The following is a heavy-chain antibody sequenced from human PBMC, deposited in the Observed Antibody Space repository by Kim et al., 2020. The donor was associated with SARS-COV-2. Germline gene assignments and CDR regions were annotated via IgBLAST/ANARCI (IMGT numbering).Heavy chain of an antibody. D-gene: IGHD4-17*01. CDR1: GFTFSSFN. V-gene: IGHV3-48*04. Sequence: GGSLRLSCAASGFTFSSFNMNWVRQAPGKGLEWLSHISSSSSTILYADSVKGRFTISRDNAKNSLYLQMNSLRAEDTAVYYCVRGDYGGKDYWGQGTLVTVSA. J-gene: IGHJ4*02. CDR2: ISSSSSTI. CDR3: VRGDYGGKDY.